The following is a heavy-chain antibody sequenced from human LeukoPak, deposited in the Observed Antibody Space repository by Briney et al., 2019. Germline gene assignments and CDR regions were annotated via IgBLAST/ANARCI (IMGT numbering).Heavy chain of an antibody. J-gene: IGHJ3*02. V-gene: IGHV4-39*01. CDR1: GGSISGSGYY. Sequence: TSETLSLTCIVSGGSISGSGYYWGWIRQPPGKGLEWIGSIYYSGSTHYNPSLKSRVTISADTSKNQFSLKLISVTAADTAVYFCDSGANFEAFDIWGQGTMVTVSS. CDR2: IYYSGST. CDR3: DSGANFEAFDI. D-gene: IGHD4/OR15-4a*01.